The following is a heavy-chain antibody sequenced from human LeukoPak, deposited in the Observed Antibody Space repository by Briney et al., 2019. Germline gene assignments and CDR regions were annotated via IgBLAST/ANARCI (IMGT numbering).Heavy chain of an antibody. Sequence: SVKVSCKASGGTFSSYAISWARQAPGQGLEWMGGIIPIFGTANYAQKFQGRVTITTDESTSTAYMELSSLRSEDTAVYYCARAGAHTNPCTNGVCYGDDAFDIWGQGTMVTVSS. CDR3: ARAGAHTNPCTNGVCYGDDAFDI. CDR2: IIPIFGTA. D-gene: IGHD2-8*01. V-gene: IGHV1-69*05. J-gene: IGHJ3*02. CDR1: GGTFSSYA.